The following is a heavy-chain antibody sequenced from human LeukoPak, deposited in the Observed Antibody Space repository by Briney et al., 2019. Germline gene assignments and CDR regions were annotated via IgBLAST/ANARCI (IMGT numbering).Heavy chain of an antibody. CDR3: ARSIPGIAASGNFDY. CDR1: GYTFTGYY. J-gene: IGHJ4*02. CDR2: INPNSGGT. V-gene: IGHV1-2*02. D-gene: IGHD6-13*01. Sequence: ALVKVSCKASGYTFTGYYMHWVRQAPGQGLEWMGWINPNSGGTNYAQKFQGRVTMTRDTSISTAYMELSRLRSDDTAVYYCARSIPGIAASGNFDYWGQGTLVTVSS.